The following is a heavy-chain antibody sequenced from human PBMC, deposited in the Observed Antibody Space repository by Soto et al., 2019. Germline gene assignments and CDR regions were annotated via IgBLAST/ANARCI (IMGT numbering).Heavy chain of an antibody. CDR1: GFTADDYA. V-gene: IGHV3-9*02. J-gene: IGHJ4*02. D-gene: IGHD4-17*01. CDR3: AKDMKWGGMTTIHYFDS. Sequence: VQLVESGGGLVQPGRSLRLSCVASGFTADDYAMHWVQQAPGKGLEWASGISSNSDTIDYADSVKGRFTISRDNAKNSLFLQMNSLRPEDTALYYCAKDMKWGGMTTIHYFDSWGQGTLVTVSS. CDR2: ISSNSDTI.